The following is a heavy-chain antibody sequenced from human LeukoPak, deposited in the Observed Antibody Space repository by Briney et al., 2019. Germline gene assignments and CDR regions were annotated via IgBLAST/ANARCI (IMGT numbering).Heavy chain of an antibody. CDR2: INHSGST. CDR1: GGSFSGYY. Sequence: SETLSLTCAVYGGSFSGYYWSWIRQPPGKGLEWIGEINHSGSTNYNPSLKSRVTISVDTSKNQFSLKLSSVTAADTAVYYCARGRVDIVVVPAAMSRYFDYWGQGTLVTVSS. J-gene: IGHJ4*02. D-gene: IGHD2-2*03. V-gene: IGHV4-34*01. CDR3: ARGRVDIVVVPAAMSRYFDY.